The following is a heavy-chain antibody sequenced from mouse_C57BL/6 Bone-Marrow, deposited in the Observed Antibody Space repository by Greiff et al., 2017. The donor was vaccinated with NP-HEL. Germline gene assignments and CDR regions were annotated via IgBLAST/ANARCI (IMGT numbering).Heavy chain of an antibody. J-gene: IGHJ3*01. CDR2: IGPGSGST. D-gene: IGHD1-1*01. CDR3: EGVYYYGSSPWFAY. V-gene: IGHV1-77*01. CDR1: GYTFTDYY. Sequence: VQRVESGAELVKPGASVKISCKASGYTFTDYYINWVKQRPGQGLEWIGKIGPGSGSTYYNEKFKGKATLTADKSSSTAYMQLSSLTSEDSAVYFCEGVYYYGSSPWFAYWGQGTLVTGSA.